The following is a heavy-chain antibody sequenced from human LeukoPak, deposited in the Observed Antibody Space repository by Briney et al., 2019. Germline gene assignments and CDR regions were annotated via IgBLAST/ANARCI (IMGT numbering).Heavy chain of an antibody. Sequence: ASVKVSCKASGYTFTGYYMHWVRQAPGQGLEWMGWINPNSGGTNYAQKFQGRVTMTRDTSISTAYMELSRLRSDDTAVYYCASLTTVTAAGFQHWGQGTLVTVSS. CDR1: GYTFTGYY. CDR2: INPNSGGT. J-gene: IGHJ1*01. V-gene: IGHV1-2*02. CDR3: ASLTTVTAAGFQH. D-gene: IGHD4-17*01.